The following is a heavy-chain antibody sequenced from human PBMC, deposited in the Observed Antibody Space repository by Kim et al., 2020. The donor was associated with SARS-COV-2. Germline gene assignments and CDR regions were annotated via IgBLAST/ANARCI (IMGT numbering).Heavy chain of an antibody. CDR1: GFSFSSYW. CDR3: ARDPLRRVDY. D-gene: IGHD4-17*01. CDR2: IKEDGSEK. J-gene: IGHJ4*02. Sequence: GGSLRLSCAASGFSFSSYWMTWVRQAPGKGLEWVANIKEDGSEKYYVDSVKGRFTISRDNAKNSLYLQMNSLRAEDTAVYYCARDPLRRVDYWGQGTLVTVSS. V-gene: IGHV3-7*03.